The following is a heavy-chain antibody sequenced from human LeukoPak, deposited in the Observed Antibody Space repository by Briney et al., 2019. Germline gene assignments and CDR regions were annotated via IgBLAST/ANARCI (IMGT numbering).Heavy chain of an antibody. V-gene: IGHV3-23*01. D-gene: IGHD6-6*01. J-gene: IGHJ4*02. CDR3: ARGYSSSSWSLFDY. Sequence: GGSLRLSCAASGFTFSSYAMSWVRQAPGKGLEWVSAISGSGGSTYYADSVKGRFTISRDNSKNTLYLQMNSLRAEDTAVYYRARGYSSSSWSLFDYWGQGTLVTVSS. CDR1: GFTFSSYA. CDR2: ISGSGGST.